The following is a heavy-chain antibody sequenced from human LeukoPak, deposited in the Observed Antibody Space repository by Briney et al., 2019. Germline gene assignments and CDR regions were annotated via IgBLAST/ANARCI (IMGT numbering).Heavy chain of an antibody. Sequence: PSETLSLTCTVSGGSISSGGYYWSWIRQPPGKGLEWIGYIYHSGSTYYNPSLKSRVTISVDKSKNQFSLQLNSVTPEDTAVYYCARDDSSSLWGCFDYWGQGTLVTVSS. CDR3: ARDDSSSLWGCFDY. CDR2: IYHSGST. J-gene: IGHJ4*02. CDR1: GGSISSGGYY. D-gene: IGHD6-6*01. V-gene: IGHV4-30-2*01.